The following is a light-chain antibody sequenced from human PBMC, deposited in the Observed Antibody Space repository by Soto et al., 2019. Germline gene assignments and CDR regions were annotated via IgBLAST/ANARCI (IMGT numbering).Light chain of an antibody. V-gene: IGKV1-5*03. CDR2: KAS. Sequence: DIQMTQSPSTLSASVGDRVTITCRASQSISSWLAWYQQKPGKAPKLLIYKASSLESGVPSRFSGSGSGTEFTLTISSLQPDDFATYYCQHYNSYPLTFGPGTTVHIK. J-gene: IGKJ3*01. CDR1: QSISSW. CDR3: QHYNSYPLT.